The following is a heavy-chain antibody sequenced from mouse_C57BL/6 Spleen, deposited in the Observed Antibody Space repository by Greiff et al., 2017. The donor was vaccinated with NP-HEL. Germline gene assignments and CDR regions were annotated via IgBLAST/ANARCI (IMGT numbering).Heavy chain of an antibody. D-gene: IGHD1-1*01. CDR1: GYTFTDYY. CDR2: INPNNGGT. CDR3: ARDCGSIKFDY. J-gene: IGHJ3*01. Sequence: AQLKQSGPELVKPGASVKISCKASGYTFTDYYMNWVKQSHGKSLEWIGDINPNNGGTSYNQKFKGKATLTVDKSSSTAYMELRSLTSEDSAVYYSARDCGSIKFDYWGQGTLVTVSA. V-gene: IGHV1-26*01.